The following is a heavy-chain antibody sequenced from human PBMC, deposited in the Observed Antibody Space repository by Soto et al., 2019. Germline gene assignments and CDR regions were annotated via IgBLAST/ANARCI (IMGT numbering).Heavy chain of an antibody. D-gene: IGHD5-12*01. CDR1: GGSISSGGYY. Sequence: PSETLSLTCTVSGGSISSGGYYWSWIRQHPGKGLEWIGYIYYSGSTYYNPSLKSRVTISVDTSKNQFSLKLSSVTAADTAVYYCARGGVATIKKTLVWFDPWGQGTLVTVSS. V-gene: IGHV4-31*03. J-gene: IGHJ5*02. CDR2: IYYSGST. CDR3: ARGGVATIKKTLVWFDP.